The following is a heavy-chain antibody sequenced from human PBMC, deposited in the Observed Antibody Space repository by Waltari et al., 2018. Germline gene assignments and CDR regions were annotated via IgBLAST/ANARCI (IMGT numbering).Heavy chain of an antibody. J-gene: IGHJ4*02. CDR3: ARDFYDVTSGFYTPGLFDY. CDR2: VKQDGSDK. V-gene: IGHV3-7*01. D-gene: IGHD3-3*01. Sequence: EVQLVDSGGGLVQPGGSLRLSCAASGFTFSKYWMSWVRQAPGKGLEGVATVKQDGSDKYYVDSGKGRFTISRDNGDNSLYLQMNSLRAEDTAVYYCARDFYDVTSGFYTPGLFDYWGQGSLVTVSS. CDR1: GFTFSKYW.